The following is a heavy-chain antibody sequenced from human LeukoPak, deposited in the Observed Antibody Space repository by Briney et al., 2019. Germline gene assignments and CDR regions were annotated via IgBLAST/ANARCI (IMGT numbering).Heavy chain of an antibody. CDR2: IYYSGST. CDR3: AETSGSSGWYGN. J-gene: IGHJ4*02. CDR1: GGSISSSSYY. D-gene: IGHD6-19*01. V-gene: IGHV4-39*07. Sequence: PSETLSLTCTVSGGSISSSSYYWGWIRQPPGKGLEWIGSIYYSGSTYYNPSLKSRVTISVDTSKNQFSLKLSSVTAADTAVYYCAETSGSSGWYGNWGQGTLVTVSS.